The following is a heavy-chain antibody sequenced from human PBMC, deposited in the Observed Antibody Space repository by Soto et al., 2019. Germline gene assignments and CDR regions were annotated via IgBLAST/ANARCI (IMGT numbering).Heavy chain of an antibody. V-gene: IGHV4-4*02. CDR1: GGSISSNKW. CDR3: ARDDHIVVVPTSLGAMDV. Sequence: QVQLQESGPGLMKPSETLSLTCAVYGGSISSNKWWSWVRQPPGKGLEWIGEIYHSGSTNYNPSLKSRVTISLDKSKNQFSLQLTSVTAADSAVYYCARDDHIVVVPTSLGAMDVWGQGTTVTVSS. D-gene: IGHD2-2*01. CDR2: IYHSGST. J-gene: IGHJ6*02.